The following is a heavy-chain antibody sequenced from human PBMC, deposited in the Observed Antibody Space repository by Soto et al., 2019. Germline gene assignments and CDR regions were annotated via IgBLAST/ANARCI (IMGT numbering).Heavy chain of an antibody. J-gene: IGHJ6*02. Sequence: PGGSLRLSCAASGFTFSSYGMHWGRKASGKGLEWVAVISYDGSNKYYADSSKGRVTISRDNSKNTMYLQMNGLGAEDTAVYYCAKTGGSSPLYGMDVWGQGTTVTVSS. D-gene: IGHD1-26*01. CDR3: AKTGGSSPLYGMDV. V-gene: IGHV3-30*18. CDR2: ISYDGSNK. CDR1: GFTFSSYG.